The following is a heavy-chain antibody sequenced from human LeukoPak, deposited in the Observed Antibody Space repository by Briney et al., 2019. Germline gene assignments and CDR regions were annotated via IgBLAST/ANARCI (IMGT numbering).Heavy chain of an antibody. CDR3: ARMKTTWPSY. Sequence: SETLSLTCTVSGGSISSGGYYWSWIRQHPGKGLEWIGYIYYGGSTYYNPSLKSRVTISVDTSKNQFSLKLSSVTAADTAVYYCARMKTTWPSYWGQGTLVTVSS. V-gene: IGHV4-31*03. CDR1: GGSISSGGYY. J-gene: IGHJ4*02. CDR2: IYYGGST. D-gene: IGHD4-11*01.